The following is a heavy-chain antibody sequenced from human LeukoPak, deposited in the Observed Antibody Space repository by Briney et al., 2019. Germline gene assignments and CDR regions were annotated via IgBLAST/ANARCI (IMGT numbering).Heavy chain of an antibody. CDR1: GFIVSSKY. Sequence: PGGSLRLSCAASGFIVSSKYMSWVRQAPGKGLEWVSIIFSGDSTYYADSVKGRFTISRDNSKNTVYLQMNSLRAEDTAVYYCARVGAVAAADCWGQGTPVTVSS. CDR2: IFSGDST. CDR3: ARVGAVAAADC. J-gene: IGHJ4*02. V-gene: IGHV3-66*01. D-gene: IGHD6-19*01.